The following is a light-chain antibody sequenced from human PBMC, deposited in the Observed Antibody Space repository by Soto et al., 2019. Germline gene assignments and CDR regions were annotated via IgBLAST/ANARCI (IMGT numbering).Light chain of an antibody. CDR1: QSISSW. J-gene: IGKJ5*01. V-gene: IGKV1-5*03. CDR3: QQYNSYSIT. Sequence: DIQMTKSPSTLSASVGDRVTITSRSSQSISSWLAWYQQKPGKAPKLLSYKASSLESGVPSRFSGSGSRTEFTVTISSLQHEDFATYYCQQYNSYSITFGQGTRLEIK. CDR2: KAS.